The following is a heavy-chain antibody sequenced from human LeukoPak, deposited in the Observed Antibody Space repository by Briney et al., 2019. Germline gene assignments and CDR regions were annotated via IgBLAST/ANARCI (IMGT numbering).Heavy chain of an antibody. CDR2: ISYDGSNK. Sequence: GGSLRLSCAASGFTFSSYAMHWVRQAPGKGLEWVAVISYDGSNKYYADSVKGRFTISRDNSKNTLYLQMNSLRAEDTAVYYCASGIYYYGMDVWGQGTTVTVSS. CDR3: ASGIYYYGMDV. CDR1: GFTFSSYA. V-gene: IGHV3-30-3*01. J-gene: IGHJ6*02.